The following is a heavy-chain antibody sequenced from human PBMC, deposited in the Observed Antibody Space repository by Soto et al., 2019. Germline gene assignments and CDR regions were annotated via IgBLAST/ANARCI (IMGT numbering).Heavy chain of an antibody. CDR3: ARVITIFGVFITPGGMDV. Sequence: ASVKVSCKASGYTFTSYGISWVRQAPGQGLEKMGWISAYNGNTNYAQKLEGRVTMTTDTSTSTAYMELRSLRSDDTAVYYCARVITIFGVFITPGGMDVWGQGTTVTVSS. V-gene: IGHV1-18*01. CDR2: ISAYNGNT. J-gene: IGHJ6*02. CDR1: GYTFTSYG. D-gene: IGHD3-3*01.